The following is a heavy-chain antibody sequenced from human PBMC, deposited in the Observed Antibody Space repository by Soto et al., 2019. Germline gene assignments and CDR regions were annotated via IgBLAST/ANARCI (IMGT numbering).Heavy chain of an antibody. Sequence: GGSLRLSCAASGFTFSSYSMNWVRQAPGKGLEWVSYISSSSSTIYYADSVKGRFTISRDNAKNSLYLQMNSLRDEDTAVYYCARAGGPRAYSGSYGNWFDPWGQGTLVTVSS. V-gene: IGHV3-48*02. CDR2: ISSSSSTI. CDR3: ARAGGPRAYSGSYGNWFDP. D-gene: IGHD1-26*01. J-gene: IGHJ5*02. CDR1: GFTFSSYS.